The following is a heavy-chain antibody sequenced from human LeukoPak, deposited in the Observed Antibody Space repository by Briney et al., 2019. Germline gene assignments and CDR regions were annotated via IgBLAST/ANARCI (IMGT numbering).Heavy chain of an antibody. CDR3: AKVAPPQLRFLEWFKGDY. D-gene: IGHD3-3*01. Sequence: GGSLRLSCAASGFTFSSYAMSWVRQAPGKGLEWVSAISGSGGSTYYADSVKGRFTISRDNSKNTLYLQMNSLRAEDTAVYYCAKVAPPQLRFLEWFKGDYWGRGTLVTVSS. CDR1: GFTFSSYA. V-gene: IGHV3-23*01. CDR2: ISGSGGST. J-gene: IGHJ4*02.